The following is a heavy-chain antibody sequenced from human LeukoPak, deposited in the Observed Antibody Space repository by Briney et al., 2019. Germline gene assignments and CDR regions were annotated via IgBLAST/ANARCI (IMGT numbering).Heavy chain of an antibody. J-gene: IGHJ5*02. CDR2: IIPIFGTA. Sequence: ASVKVSCKASGGTFSSYAISWVRQAPGQGLEWMGGIIPIFGTANYAQKFQGRVTITTDDSTSTAYMELSSLRSEDTAVYYCARDQWHWFDPWGQGTLVTVSS. CDR1: GGTFSSYA. CDR3: ARDQWHWFDP. V-gene: IGHV1-69*05. D-gene: IGHD2-8*01.